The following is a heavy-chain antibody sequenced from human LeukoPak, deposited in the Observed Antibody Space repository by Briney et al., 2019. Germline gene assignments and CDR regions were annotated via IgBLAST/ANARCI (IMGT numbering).Heavy chain of an antibody. CDR2: IRYDVSDK. D-gene: IGHD3-3*02. CDR1: GFTFTNYA. V-gene: IGHV3-33*08. CDR3: VRGHLWLEN. J-gene: IGHJ4*02. Sequence: GGSLRLSCAASGFTFTNYAMSWVRQARGKGLEWVAGIRYDVSDKYYADSVKGRFTVSRDNFKKMVYLQMNSLKAEETAVYSCVRGHLWLENWGQGTLVTVSS.